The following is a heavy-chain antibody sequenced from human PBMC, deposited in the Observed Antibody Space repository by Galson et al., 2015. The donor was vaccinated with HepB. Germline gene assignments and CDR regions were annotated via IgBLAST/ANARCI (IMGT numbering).Heavy chain of an antibody. D-gene: IGHD1-26*01. J-gene: IGHJ4*02. CDR1: GFTFSSYN. CDR2: LSPDGNTI. V-gene: IGHV3-30-3*01. Sequence: SLRLSCAASGFTFSSYNMHWVRQAPVKGLEWVAILSPDGNTIYYADSVRGRFTISRDNSKSTLFLQVDSLRPEDTAVYYCARDFKWNYDYWGQGTLVTVSS. CDR3: ARDFKWNYDY.